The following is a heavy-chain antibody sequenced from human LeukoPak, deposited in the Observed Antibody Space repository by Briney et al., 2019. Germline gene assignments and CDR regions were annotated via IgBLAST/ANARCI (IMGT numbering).Heavy chain of an antibody. D-gene: IGHD4-23*01. CDR2: ISYDGSNK. Sequence: GGSLRLSCAASGFTFSSYAMHWVRQAPGKGLEWVAVISYDGSNKYYADSVKGRFTISRDNSKNTLYLQMNSLRAEDTAVCYCARRLRWIDYWGQGTLVTVSS. CDR3: ARRLRWIDY. CDR1: GFTFSSYA. V-gene: IGHV3-30*04. J-gene: IGHJ4*02.